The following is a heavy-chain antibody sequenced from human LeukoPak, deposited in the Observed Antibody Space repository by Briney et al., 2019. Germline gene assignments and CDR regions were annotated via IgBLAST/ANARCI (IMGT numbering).Heavy chain of an antibody. V-gene: IGHV3-72*01. J-gene: IGHJ4*02. CDR1: GFTFSDHY. D-gene: IGHD4-23*01. CDR2: SRNKADSYTT. Sequence: GGSLRLSCAASGFTFSDHYMDWVRQAPGKGLEWVGRSRNKADSYTTEHAASVKGRFTISRDDSKNSLYLQMNCLKTEDTAVYYCARGGPYGGNSAFDYWGQGTLVTVSS. CDR3: ARGGPYGGNSAFDY.